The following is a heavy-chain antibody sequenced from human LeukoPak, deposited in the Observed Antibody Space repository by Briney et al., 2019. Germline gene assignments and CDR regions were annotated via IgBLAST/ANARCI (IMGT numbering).Heavy chain of an antibody. V-gene: IGHV1-24*01. D-gene: IGHD3-22*01. CDR3: ATDQNAYYDSSGYHAFDI. CDR2: FDPEDGET. Sequence: GASVTVSCMVSGYTLTELSVHWVRLAPGKGLEWMGGFDPEDGETIYAQKFQGRVTMTEDTSTDTAYMELSSLRSEDTAVYYCATDQNAYYDSSGYHAFDIWGQGTMVTVSS. CDR1: GYTLTELS. J-gene: IGHJ3*02.